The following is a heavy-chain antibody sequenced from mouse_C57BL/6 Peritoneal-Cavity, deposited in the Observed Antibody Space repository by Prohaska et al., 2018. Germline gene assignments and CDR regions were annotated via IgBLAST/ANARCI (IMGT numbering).Heavy chain of an antibody. Sequence: EVRLLQSGSGLVQPGGSLTLPCAASGTDFIGYWLSWVRLAPGKGLEWFGEIKPDSSTISDAPSLKDRFIISRDNAKKTLYLQMSKVSSEDTALYYCARNWDVGFDYWGQGTTLTVSS. CDR3: ARNWDVGFDY. J-gene: IGHJ2*01. CDR1: GTDFIGYW. D-gene: IGHD4-1*01. CDR2: IKPDSSTI. V-gene: IGHV4-1*01.